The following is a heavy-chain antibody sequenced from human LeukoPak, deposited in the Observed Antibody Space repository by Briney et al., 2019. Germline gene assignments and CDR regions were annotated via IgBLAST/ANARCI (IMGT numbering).Heavy chain of an antibody. CDR3: ARDGGYGSGTYYFEY. CDR1: GGSISSGGYY. D-gene: IGHD3-10*01. CDR2: IYYSGST. J-gene: IGHJ4*02. V-gene: IGHV4-31*03. Sequence: SSQTLSLTCTVSGGSISSGGYYWSWIRQHPGKGLEWIGYIYYSGSTSYNPSLKSRVTISVDTAKKQFSLKLSSVTAADTAVYYCARDGGYGSGTYYFEYWGQGTLVTVSS.